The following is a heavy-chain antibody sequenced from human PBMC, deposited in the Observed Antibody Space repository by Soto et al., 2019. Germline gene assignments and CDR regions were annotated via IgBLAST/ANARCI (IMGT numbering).Heavy chain of an antibody. CDR2: ISGSGDRT. CDR1: RLTFSSYA. V-gene: IGHV3-23*01. Sequence: EVQLLESGGGLVQPGGSLRLSCEAPRLTFSSYAMTWVRQAPGKGLEWVSTISGSGDRTYYADSVKGHFTISRDNSKHTLYLQMNSLRAEDTAVYYCAKPYDSLTGGDYWGQGTLVTVSS. CDR3: AKPYDSLTGGDY. J-gene: IGHJ4*02. D-gene: IGHD3-9*01.